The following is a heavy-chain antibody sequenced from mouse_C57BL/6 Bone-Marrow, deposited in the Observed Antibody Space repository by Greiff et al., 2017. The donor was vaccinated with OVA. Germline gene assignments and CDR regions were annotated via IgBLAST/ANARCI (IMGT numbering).Heavy chain of an antibody. J-gene: IGHJ1*03. CDR2: INPNNGGT. CDR1: GYTFTDYN. D-gene: IGHD1-1*01. CDR3: AGYLTTVVSDWYFDV. Sequence: VQLKESGPELVKPGASVKIPCKASGYTFTDYNMDWVKQSHGKSLEWIGDINPNNGGTIYNQKFKGKATLTVDKSSSTAYMELRSLTSEDTAVYDCAGYLTTVVSDWYFDVWGTGTTVTVSS. V-gene: IGHV1-18*01.